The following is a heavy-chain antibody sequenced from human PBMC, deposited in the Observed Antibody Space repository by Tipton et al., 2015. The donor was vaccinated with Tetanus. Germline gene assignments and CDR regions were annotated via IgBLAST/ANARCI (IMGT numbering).Heavy chain of an antibody. Sequence: SLRLSCAASGFTFSSYNMNWVRQAPGKGLEWVSLTYGDGSTYYADSVKGRFTIPRDNSKNTLYLQMSNLRAEDTAVYYCARDYPDFDYWGQGTLVTVSS. CDR1: GFTFSSYN. J-gene: IGHJ4*02. V-gene: IGHV3-53*01. CDR2: TYGDGST. D-gene: IGHD3-16*02. CDR3: ARDYPDFDY.